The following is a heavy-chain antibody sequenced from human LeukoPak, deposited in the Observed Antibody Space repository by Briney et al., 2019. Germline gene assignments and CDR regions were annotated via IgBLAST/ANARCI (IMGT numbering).Heavy chain of an antibody. D-gene: IGHD3-22*01. CDR3: ARVVRYYDSSGYYLSGYVDY. CDR1: GYTFTSYD. V-gene: IGHV1-8*03. CDR2: MNPNSGNT. Sequence: GASVKVSCKASGYTFTSYDINWVRQATGQGLEWMGWMNPNSGNTGYAQKLQGRVTITRNTSISTAYMELSSMRSEDTAVYYCARVVRYYDSSGYYLSGYVDYWGQGTLVTVSS. J-gene: IGHJ4*02.